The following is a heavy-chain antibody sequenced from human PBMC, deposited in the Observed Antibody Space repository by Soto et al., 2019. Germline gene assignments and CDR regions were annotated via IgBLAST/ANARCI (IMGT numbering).Heavy chain of an antibody. Sequence: SLRLSCAASGFTVSSYAMHWVRQAPGKGLEWVAVISYDGSNKYYADSVKGRFTISRDNSKNTLYLQMNSLRAEDTAVYYCARDGWDYYDSRRYYHAYCGQRTTVTVSS. CDR1: GFTVSSYA. CDR3: ARDGWDYYDSRRYYHAY. V-gene: IGHV3-30-3*01. D-gene: IGHD3-22*01. CDR2: ISYDGSNK. J-gene: IGHJ4*02.